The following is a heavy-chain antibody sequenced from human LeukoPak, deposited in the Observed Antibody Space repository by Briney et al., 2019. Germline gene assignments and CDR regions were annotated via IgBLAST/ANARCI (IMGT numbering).Heavy chain of an antibody. V-gene: IGHV3-15*01. D-gene: IGHD2-15*01. Sequence: GGSLRLSCVASGFTFNNAWMSWVRQAPGKGLEWVGHIISKAGGGTTDYAAPVRGRFTISRDDSENTLYLQMNSLKTEDTAVYYRATSAFTIAGFDCWGRGTLVTVSS. CDR3: ATSAFTIAGFDC. J-gene: IGHJ4*02. CDR1: GFTFNNAW. CDR2: IISKAGGGTT.